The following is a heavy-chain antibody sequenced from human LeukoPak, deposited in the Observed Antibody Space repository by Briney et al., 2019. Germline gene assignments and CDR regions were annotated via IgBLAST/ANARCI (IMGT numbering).Heavy chain of an antibody. V-gene: IGHV4-34*01. CDR1: GGSFSGYY. CDR3: ARGSYGSGSYYRSHDY. D-gene: IGHD3-10*01. J-gene: IGHJ4*02. Sequence: SETLSLTCAVYGGSFSGYYWSWIRQPPGKGLEWIGEINHSGSTNYNPSLKSRVTISVDTSKNQFSLKLSSVTAADTAVYYCARGSYGSGSYYRSHDYWGQGTLVTVSS. CDR2: INHSGST.